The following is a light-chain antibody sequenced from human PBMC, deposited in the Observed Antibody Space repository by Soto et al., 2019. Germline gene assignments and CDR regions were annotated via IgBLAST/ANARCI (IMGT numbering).Light chain of an antibody. Sequence: QSVLTQPPSASGSPGQSVTISCTGASSDIGSYNFVYWYQQHPDKAPKLLIYDVTQRPSGVPDRVSGSKSGNTAFLTVSGLLAEDEAEYYCTSYAGSNFPVVLGGGTKLTVL. J-gene: IGLJ2*01. CDR3: TSYAGSNFPVV. V-gene: IGLV2-8*01. CDR1: SSDIGSYNF. CDR2: DVT.